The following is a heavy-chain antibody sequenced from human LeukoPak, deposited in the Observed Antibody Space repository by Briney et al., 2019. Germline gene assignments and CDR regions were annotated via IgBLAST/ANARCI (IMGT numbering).Heavy chain of an antibody. V-gene: IGHV1-46*01. CDR2: ANPTSGRT. D-gene: IGHD3-10*01. CDR1: GYTFTASY. Sequence: EASVKVSCKASGYTFTASYLHWVRQAPGLGLEWMGMANPTSGRTNYAQKFRGRVTMTRDTSTSTVYMELTSLRSEDTAVYYCARGPTLVRGVIMPDRVGGMDVWGQGTTVTVSS. J-gene: IGHJ6*02. CDR3: ARGPTLVRGVIMPDRVGGMDV.